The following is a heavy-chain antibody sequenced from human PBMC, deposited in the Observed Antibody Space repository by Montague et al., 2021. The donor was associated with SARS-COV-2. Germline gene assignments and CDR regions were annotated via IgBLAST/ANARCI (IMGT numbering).Heavy chain of an antibody. V-gene: IGHV3-23*01. CDR1: GFTFRNYA. D-gene: IGHD3-3*01. Sequence: SLRLSCAASGFTFRNYAMSWVRQAPGKGLEWVSTITGSGGSTYYADSVKGRFTISRDNSKNTLYLQMSSLTAEDTAVYYCANHQGMTVFGGIFNWGQGTLVTVSS. CDR2: ITGSGGST. J-gene: IGHJ4*02. CDR3: ANHQGMTVFGGIFN.